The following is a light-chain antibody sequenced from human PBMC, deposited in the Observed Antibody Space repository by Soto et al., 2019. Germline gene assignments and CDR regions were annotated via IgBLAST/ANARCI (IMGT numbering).Light chain of an antibody. J-gene: IGKJ1*01. CDR3: QQYNNWPPT. CDR2: GAS. Sequence: EIVMTQSPATLSVSPGERATLSCRASQSVSGNLAWYQQNPVQAPRLLIYGASTRATGIPARFSGSGSGTAFTLNISSLESEDFAVYYWQQYNNWPPTFGQGTKVEIK. CDR1: QSVSGN. V-gene: IGKV3D-15*01.